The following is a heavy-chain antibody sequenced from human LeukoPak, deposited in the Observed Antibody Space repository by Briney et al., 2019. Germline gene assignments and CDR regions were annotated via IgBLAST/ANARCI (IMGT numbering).Heavy chain of an antibody. J-gene: IGHJ4*02. CDR1: GGTFSSYA. V-gene: IGHV1-69*05. D-gene: IGHD4-17*01. Sequence: AASVKVSCKASGGTFSSYAISWVRQAPGQGLEWMGRIIPIFGTANYAQKFQGRVTITTDESTSTPYMELSSLRSEDTAVYYCASRANYGDYGLDYWGQGTLVTVSS. CDR3: ASRANYGDYGLDY. CDR2: IIPIFGTA.